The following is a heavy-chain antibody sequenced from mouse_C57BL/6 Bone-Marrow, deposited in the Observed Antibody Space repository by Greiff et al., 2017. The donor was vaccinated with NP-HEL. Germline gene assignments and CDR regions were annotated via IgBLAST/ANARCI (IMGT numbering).Heavy chain of an antibody. CDR2: IDPSDSYT. CDR1: GYTFTRYW. CDR3: ARWGYYCDSGP. D-gene: IGHD1-1*01. Sequence: QVQLQQPGADLVMPGASVKLSCKASGYTFTRYWMHWVKQRPGQGLEWIGEIDPSDSYTNYNQKFKGKSTLTVDKSSSTAYMQLSSLTSEDSAVYYCARWGYYCDSGPWGQGTLVTVSA. V-gene: IGHV1-69*01. J-gene: IGHJ3*01.